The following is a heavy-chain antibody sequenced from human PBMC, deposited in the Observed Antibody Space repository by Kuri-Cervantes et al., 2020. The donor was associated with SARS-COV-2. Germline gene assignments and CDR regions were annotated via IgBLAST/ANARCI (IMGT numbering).Heavy chain of an antibody. D-gene: IGHD2-15*01. J-gene: IGHJ3*02. CDR1: GFTFSSYS. V-gene: IGHV3-48*01. Sequence: GESLKISCAASGFTFSSYSMNWVRQAPGKGLEWVSYISSSSSTIYYADSVKGRFTISRDNAKNSLYLQMNSLRAEDTAVYYCARHSSVNANAFDIWGQGTMVTVSS. CDR2: ISSSSSTI. CDR3: ARHSSVNANAFDI.